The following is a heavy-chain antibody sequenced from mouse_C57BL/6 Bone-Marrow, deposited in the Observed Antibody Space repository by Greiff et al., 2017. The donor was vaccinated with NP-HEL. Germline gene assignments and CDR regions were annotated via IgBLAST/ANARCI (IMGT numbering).Heavy chain of an antibody. CDR2: IWSGGST. D-gene: IGHD4-1*01. Sequence: VKLVESGPGLVQPSQSLSITCTVSGFSLTSYGVHWVRQSPGKGLEWLGVIWSGGSTDYNAAFISRLSISKDNSKSQVFFKMNSLQADDTAIYYCARNWAGTRAWFAYWGQGTLVTVSA. J-gene: IGHJ3*01. CDR1: GFSLTSYG. CDR3: ARNWAGTRAWFAY. V-gene: IGHV2-2*01.